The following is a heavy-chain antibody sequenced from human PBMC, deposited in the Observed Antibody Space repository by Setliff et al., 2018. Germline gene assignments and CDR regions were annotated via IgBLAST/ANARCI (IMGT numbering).Heavy chain of an antibody. V-gene: IGHV4-61*09. CDR3: ARDTPHDPVSSNWYRNWFDP. D-gene: IGHD6-13*01. J-gene: IGHJ5*02. Sequence: PSETLSLTCSVSGASISSGSNYWSWIRQPAGKGVEWIGHILSSGGTNYNPSLKNRVSISLDTSKNQFSLNLNSVTAADTAVYFCARDTPHDPVSSNWYRNWFDPWGQGIRVTVSS. CDR2: ILSSGGT. CDR1: GASISSGSNY.